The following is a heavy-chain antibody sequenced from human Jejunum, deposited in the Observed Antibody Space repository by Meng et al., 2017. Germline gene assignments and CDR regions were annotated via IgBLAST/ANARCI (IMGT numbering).Heavy chain of an antibody. J-gene: IGHJ4*02. CDR1: GGSISSTTTY. D-gene: IGHD1/OR15-1a*01. Sequence: QLQLLQWGAGLLKPSETLSLTCTVSGGSISSTTTYWGWIRQPPGKNLEWIGSIYYSGSTHYNPSLKRRVFVSIDTSKDQFSLKLTSAAAADTAIYYCARNRTQGFFDIWSQGTLVTVSS. V-gene: IGHV4-39*01. CDR2: IYYSGST. CDR3: ARNRTQGFFDI.